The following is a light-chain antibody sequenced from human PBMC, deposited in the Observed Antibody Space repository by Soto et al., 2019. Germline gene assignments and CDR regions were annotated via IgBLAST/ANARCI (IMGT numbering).Light chain of an antibody. Sequence: DIQLTQSPSFLSASVGDRVTITCRASQSISGWLAWYQQKPGKAPNLLIYKASSLESGVPSRFSGSGSGTEFTLTISSLQPDDFATYYCQQYKTYSPLTFGGGTKVEIK. CDR3: QQYKTYSPLT. CDR1: QSISGW. J-gene: IGKJ4*01. V-gene: IGKV1-5*03. CDR2: KAS.